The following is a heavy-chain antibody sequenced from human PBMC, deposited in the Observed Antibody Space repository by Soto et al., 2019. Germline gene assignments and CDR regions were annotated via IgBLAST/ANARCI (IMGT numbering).Heavy chain of an antibody. CDR1: GGSISSGGYY. J-gene: IGHJ6*02. V-gene: IGHV4-31*03. Sequence: QVQLQESGPGLVKPSQSLSLTCTVSGGSISSGGYYWSWIRQHPGKGLEWIGYIYYSGSTYYNPSLKSRVTISVETSKTQFYLKLSSVTAADTVVYYCVLGYYCYGMDVWGQGTTVTVSS. D-gene: IGHD7-27*01. CDR2: IYYSGST. CDR3: VLGYYCYGMDV.